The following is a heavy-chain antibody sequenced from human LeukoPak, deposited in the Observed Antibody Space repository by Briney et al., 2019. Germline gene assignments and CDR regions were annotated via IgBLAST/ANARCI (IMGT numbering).Heavy chain of an antibody. J-gene: IGHJ4*02. Sequence: GGSLRLSCAASGFTVSSNYMSWVRQAPGKGLEWVSAISGSGGSTYYADSVKGRFTISRDNSKNTLYLQMNSLRAEDTAVYYCAKGMDNWNDFDYWGQGTLVTVSS. CDR1: GFTVSSNY. CDR3: AKGMDNWNDFDY. CDR2: ISGSGGST. D-gene: IGHD1-1*01. V-gene: IGHV3-23*01.